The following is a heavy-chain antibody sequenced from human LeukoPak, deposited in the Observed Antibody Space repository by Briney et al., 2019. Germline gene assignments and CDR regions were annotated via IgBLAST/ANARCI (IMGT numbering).Heavy chain of an antibody. J-gene: IGHJ1*01. CDR3: AKDSNYYYDSSGYSFQH. D-gene: IGHD3-22*01. Sequence: QPGGSLRLSCTASGFTFSSYGMHWVRQAPGKGLEWVTFIRYDGSNKYYVDSVKGRFTISRDNSKNTLYLQMNSLRAEDTAVYYCAKDSNYYYDSSGYSFQHWGQGTLVTDSS. V-gene: IGHV3-30*02. CDR2: IRYDGSNK. CDR1: GFTFSSYG.